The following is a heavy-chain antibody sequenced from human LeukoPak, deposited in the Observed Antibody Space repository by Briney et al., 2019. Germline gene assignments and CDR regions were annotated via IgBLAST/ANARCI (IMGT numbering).Heavy chain of an antibody. J-gene: IGHJ2*01. Sequence: ASVKVSCKASGFTFTSSAVQWVRQARGQRLEWIGWIVVGSGNTNYAQKFQERVTITRDMSTSTAYMELSSLRSEDTAVYYCAAYLPGYCSSTSCYRDWYFDLWGRGTLVTVSS. D-gene: IGHD2-2*02. CDR3: AAYLPGYCSSTSCYRDWYFDL. CDR2: IVVGSGNT. CDR1: GFTFTSSA. V-gene: IGHV1-58*01.